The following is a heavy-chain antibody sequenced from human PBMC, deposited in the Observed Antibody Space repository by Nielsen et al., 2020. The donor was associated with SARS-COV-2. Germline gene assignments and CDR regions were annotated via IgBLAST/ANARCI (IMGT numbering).Heavy chain of an antibody. CDR3: ARVKGWGNWFDP. CDR1: GGSISSGGYY. V-gene: IGHV4-61*08. J-gene: IGHJ5*02. Sequence: SETLSLTCTVSGGSISSGGYYWSWIRQHPGKGLEWIGHIYYTGSTTYNPSLKSRVTMSVDTPKNQFSLNLSSVTAADTAVYYCARVKGWGNWFDPWGQGTLVTVSS. CDR2: IYYTGST. D-gene: IGHD7-27*01.